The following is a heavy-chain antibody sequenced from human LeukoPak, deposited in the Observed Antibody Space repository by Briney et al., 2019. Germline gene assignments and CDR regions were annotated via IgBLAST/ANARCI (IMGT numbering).Heavy chain of an antibody. D-gene: IGHD4-17*01. V-gene: IGHV3-21*01. CDR1: GFTFSSYS. CDR2: ISSSSSYI. CDR3: ARDSTVTGSDY. Sequence: PGGSLRLSCAASGFTFSSYSMNWFRQAPGKGLEWVSSISSSSSYIYYADSVKGRFTISRDNAKNSLYLQMNSLRAEDTAVYYCARDSTVTGSDYWGQGTLVTVSS. J-gene: IGHJ4*02.